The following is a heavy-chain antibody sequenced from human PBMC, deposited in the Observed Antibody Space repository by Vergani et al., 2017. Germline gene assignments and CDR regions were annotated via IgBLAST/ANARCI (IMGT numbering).Heavy chain of an antibody. Sequence: VQLVESGGGVVQPGRSLRLSCAASGFTFDDYAMHWVRQAPGKGLEWVSGISWNSGSIGYVDSVKGRFTISRDNAKKSLYLQMNSLRAEDTAVFYCARDLSAAGRFDPWGQGTLVTVSS. CDR3: ARDLSAAGRFDP. CDR1: GFTFDDYA. J-gene: IGHJ5*02. D-gene: IGHD2-2*01. V-gene: IGHV3-9*01. CDR2: ISWNSGSI.